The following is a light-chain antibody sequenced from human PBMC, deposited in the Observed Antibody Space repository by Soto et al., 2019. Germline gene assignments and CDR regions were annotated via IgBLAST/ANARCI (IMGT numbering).Light chain of an antibody. J-gene: IGLJ7*01. CDR2: RNS. Sequence: QSVLTQPPSASGNPGQTVTISCSGSSSNIGINYVYWYQQLPGTAPKLLIYRNSQRPSGIPDRFSDSKSGTSASLAISGLRSEDEADYYCAAWDDSLGSHAVFGGGTQLTVL. V-gene: IGLV1-47*01. CDR1: SSNIGINY. CDR3: AAWDDSLGSHAV.